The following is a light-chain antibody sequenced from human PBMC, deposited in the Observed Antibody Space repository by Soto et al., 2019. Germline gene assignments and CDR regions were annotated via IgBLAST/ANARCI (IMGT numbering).Light chain of an antibody. J-gene: IGKJ3*01. CDR2: DAS. Sequence: EIVLTQSPATLSLSPGERATLSCRASQSISSYLAWYQQKPGQAPRLLISDASNRATGIPARFSGSGSGTDFTLTISSLEPEDFAVYYCQQYGRSPFTFGPGTKVDIK. V-gene: IGKV3-11*01. CDR1: QSISSY. CDR3: QQYGRSPFT.